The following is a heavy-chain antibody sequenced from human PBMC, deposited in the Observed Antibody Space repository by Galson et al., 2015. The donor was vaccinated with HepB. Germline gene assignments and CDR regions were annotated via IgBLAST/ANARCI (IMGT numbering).Heavy chain of an antibody. J-gene: IGHJ4*02. D-gene: IGHD3-10*01. Sequence: SLRLSCAASGFTFSSYGMHWVRQAPGKGLEWVAVIWYDGSNKYYPDSVKGRFTISRDNSKNTLYLQMSSLRAEDTAVYYCARDWSGSHYYGSGSPDYWGQGTLVTVSS. CDR3: ARDWSGSHYYGSGSPDY. CDR2: IWYDGSNK. CDR1: GFTFSSYG. V-gene: IGHV3-33*08.